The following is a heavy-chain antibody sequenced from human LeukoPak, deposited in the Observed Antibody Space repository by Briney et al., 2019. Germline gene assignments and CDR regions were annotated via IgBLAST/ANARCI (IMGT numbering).Heavy chain of an antibody. J-gene: IGHJ5*02. CDR1: GYSISSGYY. CDR2: FYHSGNT. CDR3: ARGIAPSRGWSDP. D-gene: IGHD6-13*01. Sequence: SETLSLTCTVSGYSISSGYYWGWIRQPPGKGLEWIGSFYHSGNTYYNPSLKSRVTISVDTSKNQFSLKLSSVTAADTAVYYCARGIAPSRGWSDPWGQGTLVTVSS. V-gene: IGHV4-38-2*02.